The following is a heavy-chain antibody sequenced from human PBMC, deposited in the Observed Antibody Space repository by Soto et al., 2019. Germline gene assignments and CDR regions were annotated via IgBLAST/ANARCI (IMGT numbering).Heavy chain of an antibody. Sequence: GGSLRLSCVASGFTFSNYNMNWVRQAPGKGLEWVSHISGTSVYIHYADSVKVRFTISRDNAKNSVYLQMDSLRVEDTAVYYCAREGALKPFSSWGQGALVTVSS. CDR1: GFTFSNYN. V-gene: IGHV3-21*01. CDR2: ISGTSVYI. J-gene: IGHJ5*02. CDR3: AREGALKPFSS.